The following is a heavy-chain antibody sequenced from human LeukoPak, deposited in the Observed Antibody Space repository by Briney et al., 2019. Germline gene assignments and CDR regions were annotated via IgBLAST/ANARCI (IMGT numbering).Heavy chain of an antibody. Sequence: ASVKVSCKASGYTFTGYYMHWVRQAPGQGLEWMGWINPNSGGTNYARKFQGRVTMTRDTSISTAYMELSRLRSDDTAVYYCARDGYNRDTFDYWGQGTLVTVSS. J-gene: IGHJ4*02. CDR2: INPNSGGT. CDR1: GYTFTGYY. CDR3: ARDGYNRDTFDY. D-gene: IGHD5-24*01. V-gene: IGHV1-2*02.